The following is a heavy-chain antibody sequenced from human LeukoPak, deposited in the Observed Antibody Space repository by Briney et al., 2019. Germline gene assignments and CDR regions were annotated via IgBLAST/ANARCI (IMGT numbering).Heavy chain of an antibody. CDR3: ARAPPNYDILTYYYDNAFDV. V-gene: IGHV5-51*01. Sequence: GESLKISCKGSGYSFVTYRIGWVRQMPGKGLEWMGIIYPGDSDTRYSPSFQGQVTISADESIATAYLQWSSLKASDTAMYYCARAPPNYDILTYYYDNAFDVWGQGTMVTVSA. CDR1: GYSFVTYR. CDR2: IYPGDSDT. J-gene: IGHJ3*01. D-gene: IGHD3-9*01.